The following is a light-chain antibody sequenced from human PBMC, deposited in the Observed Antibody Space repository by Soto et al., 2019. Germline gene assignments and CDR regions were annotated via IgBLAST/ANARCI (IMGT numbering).Light chain of an antibody. J-gene: IGKJ5*01. CDR1: QGISSA. Sequence: AYVAEEVRIGYGASQGISSALAWYQQKPGKAPKFLIYDASSLESGVPSRLNGSGSGTHFTLTNSSLQPKDFATYYCQQLHGYPITCGQGTRLEIK. V-gene: IGKV1-13*02. CDR2: DAS. CDR3: QQLHGYPIT.